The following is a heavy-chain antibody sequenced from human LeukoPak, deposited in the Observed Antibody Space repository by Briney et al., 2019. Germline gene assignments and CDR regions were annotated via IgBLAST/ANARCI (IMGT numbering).Heavy chain of an antibody. CDR1: GFTFSSYA. CDR2: ISGSGGST. Sequence: GGPLRLSCAASGFTFSSYAMSWVRQAPGKGLEWVSAISGSGGSTYYADSVKGRFTISRDNSKNTLYLQMNSLRAEDTAVYNCARDHPTVTKPNAFDIWGQGTMVTVSS. J-gene: IGHJ3*02. D-gene: IGHD4-17*01. V-gene: IGHV3-23*01. CDR3: ARDHPTVTKPNAFDI.